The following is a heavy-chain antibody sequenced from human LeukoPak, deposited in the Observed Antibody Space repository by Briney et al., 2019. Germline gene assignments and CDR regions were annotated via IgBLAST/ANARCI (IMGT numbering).Heavy chain of an antibody. D-gene: IGHD3-9*01. CDR2: FDPEDGET. J-gene: IGHJ5*02. CDR3: AYVRYFDWLSGLGWFDP. V-gene: IGHV1-24*01. Sequence: GASVKVSCKVSGYTHTELSMHWVRQAPGKGLEWMGGFDPEDGETIYAQKFQGRVTMTEDTSTDTAYMELSSLRSEDTAVYYCAYVRYFDWLSGLGWFDPWGQGTLVTVSS. CDR1: GYTHTELS.